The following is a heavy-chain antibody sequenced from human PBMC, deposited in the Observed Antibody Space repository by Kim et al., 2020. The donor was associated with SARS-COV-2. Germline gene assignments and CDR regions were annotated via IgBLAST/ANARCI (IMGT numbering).Heavy chain of an antibody. Sequence: GGSLRLSCAASGFTFNNYAMHWVRQAPGEGLEWVAVILYDGSYQYYADSVKGRFTIFRDNFKNTLFLQMNSLRDEDTAVYYCVKALAAAGYLGDFWGQGTLAT. CDR1: GFTFNNYA. V-gene: IGHV3-30*18. CDR2: ILYDGSYQ. D-gene: IGHD6-13*01. CDR3: VKALAAAGYLGDF. J-gene: IGHJ4*02.